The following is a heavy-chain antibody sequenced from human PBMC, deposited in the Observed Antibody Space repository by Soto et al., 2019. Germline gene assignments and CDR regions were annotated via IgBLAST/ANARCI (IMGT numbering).Heavy chain of an antibody. D-gene: IGHD2-8*02. Sequence: QVQVVQSGVEVRRPGSSVKVSCKASGDTFKNCVISWVRQAPGQGLEWMGGIIPLFGTTDFAQRFQGRLTITADESTTPAYMDLCRLRSEDTVTYYCAGLLVFGKLSGVWGQGTTVIVSS. V-gene: IGHV1-69*01. J-gene: IGHJ6*02. CDR1: GDTFKNCV. CDR2: IIPLFGTT. CDR3: AGLLVFGKLSGV.